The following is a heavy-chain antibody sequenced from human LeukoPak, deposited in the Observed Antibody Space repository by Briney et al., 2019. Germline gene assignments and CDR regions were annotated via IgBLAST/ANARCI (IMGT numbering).Heavy chain of an antibody. D-gene: IGHD5-12*01. CDR3: ARSLATSYYYMDV. CDR1: GFTFSNYA. V-gene: IGHV3-30*04. J-gene: IGHJ6*03. CDR2: ISYVGSNK. Sequence: PGGSLRLSCAASGFTFSNYAMHWVRQAPGKGLEWVAVISYVGSNKFYADSVKGRFTISRDNSKNTLHLQMNSLRAEDTAVYYCARSLATSYYYMDVWGKGTTVTVS.